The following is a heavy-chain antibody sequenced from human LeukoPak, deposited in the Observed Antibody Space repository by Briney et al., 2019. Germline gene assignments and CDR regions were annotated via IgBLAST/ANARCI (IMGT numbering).Heavy chain of an antibody. Sequence: GGSLRLSCAASGFTFSSCVMHWVRQAPGKGVEWVAVIWYDGSNKYYADSVKGGFTISRDNSKSTLYLQMNSLRAEDTAVYYCARDRGDYGDSFDAFDIWGQGTMVTVSS. J-gene: IGHJ3*02. V-gene: IGHV3-33*01. D-gene: IGHD4-17*01. CDR2: IWYDGSNK. CDR3: ARDRGDYGDSFDAFDI. CDR1: GFTFSSCV.